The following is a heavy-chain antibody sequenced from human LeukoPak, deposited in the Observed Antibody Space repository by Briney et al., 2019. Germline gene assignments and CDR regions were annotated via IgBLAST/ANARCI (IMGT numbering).Heavy chain of an antibody. Sequence: GGSLRLSCAASGFTFSSYSVVWARQAPGKGLEWVSYVSSSGTTTYYADSVKGRFTISRDNGKNLVSLQMNSLRDEDTAVYYCARADRDGNKRFLDWGQGTLVTVSS. CDR3: ARADRDGNKRFLD. V-gene: IGHV3-48*02. J-gene: IGHJ4*02. D-gene: IGHD5-24*01. CDR1: GFTFSSYS. CDR2: VSSSGTTT.